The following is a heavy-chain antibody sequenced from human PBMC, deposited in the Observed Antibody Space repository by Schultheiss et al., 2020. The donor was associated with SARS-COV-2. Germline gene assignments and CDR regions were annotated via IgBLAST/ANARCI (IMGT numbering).Heavy chain of an antibody. CDR3: ARVRGQQQLDAFDI. CDR1: GYTFTAYY. Sequence: ASVKVSCKPSGYTFTAYYMHWVRQAPGQGLEWMGWINPNSGGTNYAQKFQGWVTMTRDTSISTAYMELSRLRSDDTAVYYCARVRGQQQLDAFDIWGQGTMVTVSS. D-gene: IGHD6-13*01. V-gene: IGHV1-2*04. J-gene: IGHJ3*02. CDR2: INPNSGGT.